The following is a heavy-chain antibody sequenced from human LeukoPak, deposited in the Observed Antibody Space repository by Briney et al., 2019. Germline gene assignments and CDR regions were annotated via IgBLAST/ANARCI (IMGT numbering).Heavy chain of an antibody. V-gene: IGHV3-23*01. CDR1: GLTFSSYA. CDR2: ISGSGGST. J-gene: IGHJ6*02. CDR3: AKSEGIFLYYYYGMDV. D-gene: IGHD3-9*01. Sequence: GGSLRLSCAASGLTFSSYAMSWVRQAPGKGLEWVSAISGSGGSTYYADSVKGRFTISRDNSKNTLYLQMNSLRAEDTAVYYCAKSEGIFLYYYYGMDVWGQGTTVTVSS.